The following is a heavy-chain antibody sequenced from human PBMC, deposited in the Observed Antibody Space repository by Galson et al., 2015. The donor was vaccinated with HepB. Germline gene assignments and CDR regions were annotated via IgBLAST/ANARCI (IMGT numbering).Heavy chain of an antibody. J-gene: IGHJ4*02. CDR1: GFTFSSYA. CDR3: AKDRTVTMVRGVLDY. Sequence: SLRLSCAASGFTFSSYAMSWVRQAPGKGLEWVSAISGSGGSTYYADSVKGRFTISRDNSKNTLYLQMNSLRAEDTAVYYCAKDRTVTMVRGVLDYWGQGTLVTVSS. CDR2: ISGSGGST. D-gene: IGHD3-10*01. V-gene: IGHV3-23*01.